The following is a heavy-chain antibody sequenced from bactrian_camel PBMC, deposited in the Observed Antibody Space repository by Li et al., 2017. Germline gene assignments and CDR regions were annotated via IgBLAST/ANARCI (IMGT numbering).Heavy chain of an antibody. CDR1: KSTVRISR. CDR3: ASGFLLGEADDCRRGPCYGPE. J-gene: IGHJ4*01. Sequence: HVQLVESGGGSVQAGGTLRLSCVASKSTVRISRMAWFRQAPGKEREGPAVIRSDGILAYSESVRGRFTISGDIAKNALYLQMNSLKTEDTAVYYCASGFLLGEADDCRRGPCYGPERGQGTQVTVS. CDR2: IRSDGIL. V-gene: IGHV3S55*01. D-gene: IGHD1*01.